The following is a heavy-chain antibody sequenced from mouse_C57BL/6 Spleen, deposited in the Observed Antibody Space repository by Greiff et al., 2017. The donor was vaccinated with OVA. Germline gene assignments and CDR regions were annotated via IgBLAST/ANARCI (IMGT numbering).Heavy chain of an antibody. CDR3: ARPDYGKRGFAY. D-gene: IGHD2-1*01. J-gene: IGHJ3*01. CDR2: INPNNGGT. Sequence: EVKLVESGPELVKPGASVKIPCKASGYTFTDYNMDWVKQSHGKSLEWIGAINPNNGGTSYNQKLKGKATLTVDKSSSTAYMELRSLTSEDTAVYYCARPDYGKRGFAYWGQGTLVTVSA. V-gene: IGHV1-18*01. CDR1: GYTFTDYN.